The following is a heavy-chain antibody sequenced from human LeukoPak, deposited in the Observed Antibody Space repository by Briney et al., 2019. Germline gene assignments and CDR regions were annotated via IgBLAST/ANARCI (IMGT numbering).Heavy chain of an antibody. V-gene: IGHV1-18*01. D-gene: IGHD5-24*01. CDR3: AREPPDNWQREDL. CDR2: INTYRGDT. Sequence: GASVKVSCTASGYTFTNYGISWVRQAPGQGLEWMGWINTYRGDTKYAPKFQGRVTLTTDRSTSTAYLELNSLTSDDTALYYCAREPPDNWQREDLWGRGTLVIVSS. CDR1: GYTFTNYG. J-gene: IGHJ5*02.